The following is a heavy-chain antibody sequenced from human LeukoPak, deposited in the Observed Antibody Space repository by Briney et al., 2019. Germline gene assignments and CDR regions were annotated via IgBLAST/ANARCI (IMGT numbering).Heavy chain of an antibody. J-gene: IGHJ6*03. CDR2: IYHSGST. CDR1: GYSIRSGYY. Sequence: SETLSLTCAVSGYSIRSGYYWGWIRQPTGKGLEWIGSIYHSGSTYYNPSLKSRVTISVDTSKNQFSLKLSSVTAADAAVYYCARDKDYYYTDVWGKGTTVTVSS. V-gene: IGHV4-38-2*02. CDR3: ARDKDYYYTDV.